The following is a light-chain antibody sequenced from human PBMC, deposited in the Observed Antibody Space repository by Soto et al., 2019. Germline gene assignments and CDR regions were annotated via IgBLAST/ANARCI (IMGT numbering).Light chain of an antibody. J-gene: IGLJ2*01. CDR1: SSNIGTNT. V-gene: IGLV1-44*01. CDR2: ADH. Sequence: QPVLTQPPSASGTPGQRVTISCSGSSSNIGTNTVNWYQQVPGRAPKLLIHADHQRPSGVPDRFSASKSGASASLAISGLQSEDESAYYCATWDDSLNAPVFGGGTKLTVL. CDR3: ATWDDSLNAPV.